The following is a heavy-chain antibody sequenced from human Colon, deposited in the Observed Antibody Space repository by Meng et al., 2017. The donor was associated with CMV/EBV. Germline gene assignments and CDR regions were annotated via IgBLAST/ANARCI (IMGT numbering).Heavy chain of an antibody. CDR2: IIPIFGTA. J-gene: IGHJ4*02. CDR3: ARDIDSAEGY. CDR1: GGTFSSYA. Sequence: VQTVQVGAEVETPGSSVKIPGKGSGGTFSSYAISWVRQAPGQGLEWMGGIIPIFGTANYAQKFQGRVTITADESTSTAYMELSSLRSEDTAVYYCARDIDSAEGYWGQGTLVTVSS. D-gene: IGHD1-26*01. V-gene: IGHV1-69*13.